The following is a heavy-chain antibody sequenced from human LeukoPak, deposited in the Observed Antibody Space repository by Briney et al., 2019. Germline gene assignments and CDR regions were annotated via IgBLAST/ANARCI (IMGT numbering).Heavy chain of an antibody. D-gene: IGHD2-15*01. Sequence: GGSLRLSCAASGFTFSDYYMSWIRQAPGKGLEWVSYISSSGSTIYYADSVKGRFTISRDNAKNSLYLQMNSLRSEDTAVYYCARDTPSYCSGGSCYYLDYWGQGTLVTVSS. V-gene: IGHV3-11*01. CDR3: ARDTPSYCSGGSCYYLDY. J-gene: IGHJ4*02. CDR1: GFTFSDYY. CDR2: ISSSGSTI.